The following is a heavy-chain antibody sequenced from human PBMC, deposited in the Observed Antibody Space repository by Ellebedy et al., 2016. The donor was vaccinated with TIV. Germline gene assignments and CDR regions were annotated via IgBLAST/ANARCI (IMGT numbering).Heavy chain of an antibody. V-gene: IGHV4-39*07. CDR2: IYYNGRT. CDR3: ARDWDSGYTYGY. Sequence: SDTLSLTXTVSGGPISSREYYWGWIRQPPGKGLEWIGSIYYNGRTYYDPSLKSRVSISVDTSKNQFSLELTSVTAADTAVYYCARDWDSGYTYGYWGQGTLVTVSS. J-gene: IGHJ4*02. CDR1: GGPISSREYY. D-gene: IGHD5-18*01.